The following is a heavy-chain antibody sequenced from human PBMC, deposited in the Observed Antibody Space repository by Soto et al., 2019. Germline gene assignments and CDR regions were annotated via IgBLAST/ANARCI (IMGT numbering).Heavy chain of an antibody. CDR3: ATEGKDDSVKGGFDN. D-gene: IGHD3-22*01. CDR1: GFRFSSYG. Sequence: QVQLVESGGGVVQPGRSPRLSCAASGFRFSSYGMNWVRQSPGKGLEWVAVIWYDGSNKFYGNSVKGRFTISRDNSRNTLYLQMNSLRDEDTAVYYCATEGKDDSVKGGFDNLGQGTLVTVSS. CDR2: IWYDGSNK. V-gene: IGHV3-33*01. J-gene: IGHJ4*02.